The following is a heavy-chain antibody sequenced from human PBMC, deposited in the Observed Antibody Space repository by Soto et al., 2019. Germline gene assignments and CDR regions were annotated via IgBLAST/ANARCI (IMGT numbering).Heavy chain of an antibody. D-gene: IGHD2-21*02. CDR2: IYYSGTT. CDR1: GGSISSGGHY. Sequence: QVQLQESGAGLVKPSQTLSLTCTVSGGSISSGGHYWTWIRQHPGKGLEWIGFIYYSGTTYYNPPRESRVTISVDTSKNQFSLRLTSVTAADTAVYYCARNYAPMVVTPGPFDSWGQGTLVAVSS. V-gene: IGHV4-31*03. J-gene: IGHJ4*02. CDR3: ARNYAPMVVTPGPFDS.